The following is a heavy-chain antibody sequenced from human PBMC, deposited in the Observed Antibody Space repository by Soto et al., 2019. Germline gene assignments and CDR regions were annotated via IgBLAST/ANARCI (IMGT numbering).Heavy chain of an antibody. CDR3: ARDDVSGWYVDSF. V-gene: IGHV1-69*04. CDR1: GGTFSSYT. CDR2: IIPILGIA. D-gene: IGHD6-19*01. J-gene: IGHJ4*02. Sequence: EASVKVSCKASGGTFSSYTISWVRQAPGQGLEWMGRIIPILGIANYAQKFQGRVTITADKSTSTAYMELSSLRSEDTAVYYCARDDVSGWYVDSFWGQGTLVTVSS.